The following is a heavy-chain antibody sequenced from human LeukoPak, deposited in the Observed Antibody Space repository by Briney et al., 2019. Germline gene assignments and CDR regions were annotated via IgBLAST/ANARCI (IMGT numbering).Heavy chain of an antibody. CDR1: GYTFTKYG. Sequence: ASVKVSRKASGYTFTKYGITWVRQAPGQGLEWMGWISTYNGNTNYAQKLQGRVTMTTDTSTSTAYMELRSLISDDAAVYYCARGDDYGDYWGLYWGQGTLVTVSS. D-gene: IGHD4-17*01. CDR3: ARGDDYGDYWGLY. V-gene: IGHV1-18*01. J-gene: IGHJ4*01. CDR2: ISTYNGNT.